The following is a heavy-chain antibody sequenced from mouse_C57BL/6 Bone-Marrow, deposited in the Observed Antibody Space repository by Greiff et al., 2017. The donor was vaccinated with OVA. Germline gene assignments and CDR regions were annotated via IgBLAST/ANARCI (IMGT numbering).Heavy chain of an antibody. D-gene: IGHD2-4*01. Sequence: QVQLQQSGAELVRPGASVTLSCKASGYTFTDYEMHWVKQTPVHGLEWIGAIDPETGGTAYNQKFKGKALLTADKSSSTAYLALRSLTSEDSAVYYGTRRGGGGDYGVAYWGQGTLVTVSA. V-gene: IGHV1-15*01. CDR1: GYTFTDYE. J-gene: IGHJ3*01. CDR2: IDPETGGT. CDR3: TRRGGGGDYGVAY.